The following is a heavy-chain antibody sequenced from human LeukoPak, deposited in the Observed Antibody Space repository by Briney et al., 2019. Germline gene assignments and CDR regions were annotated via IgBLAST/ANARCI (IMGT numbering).Heavy chain of an antibody. CDR2: IRYDGSNK. Sequence: GGSLRLSCAASGFTFRTYGIHWVRQAPGKGLEWVAFIRYDGSNKYYADSVKGRFTISRDNSKNTLYLQMNSLRVEDTALYYCAKDNYYYMDVWGKGTTVTVSS. V-gene: IGHV3-30*02. CDR1: GFTFRTYG. J-gene: IGHJ6*03. CDR3: AKDNYYYMDV.